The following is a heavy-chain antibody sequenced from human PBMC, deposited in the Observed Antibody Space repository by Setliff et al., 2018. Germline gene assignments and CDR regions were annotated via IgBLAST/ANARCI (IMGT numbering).Heavy chain of an antibody. Sequence: KPSETLSLTCTVSGYSISSGHYWGWIRQPPGKGLEWIGSISHSGSTYYNPSLRSRVTIPLDTSKNQFSPKLTSVTAADTAVYYCAGGRRYDYGWDFDYWGQGTLVTVSS. D-gene: IGHD4-17*01. CDR3: AGGRRYDYGWDFDY. J-gene: IGHJ4*02. CDR1: GYSISSGHY. V-gene: IGHV4-38-2*02. CDR2: ISHSGST.